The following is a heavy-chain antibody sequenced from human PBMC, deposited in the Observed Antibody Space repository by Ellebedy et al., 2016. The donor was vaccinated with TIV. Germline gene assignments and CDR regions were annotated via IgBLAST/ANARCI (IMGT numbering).Heavy chain of an antibody. CDR3: ARGLESYWLDY. D-gene: IGHD3-10*01. CDR1: GYTFTSYD. Sequence: AASVQVSCKASGYTFTSYDINRVRQPTGQGLEWMGWMNPNSGNTGYAQKFQGRVTMTRNTSISTAYMELSSLRSEDTAVYYCARGLESYWLDYWGQGTLVTVSS. J-gene: IGHJ4*02. V-gene: IGHV1-8*01. CDR2: MNPNSGNT.